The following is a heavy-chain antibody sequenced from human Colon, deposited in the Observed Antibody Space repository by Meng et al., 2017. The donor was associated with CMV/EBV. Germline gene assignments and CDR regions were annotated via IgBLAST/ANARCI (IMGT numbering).Heavy chain of an antibody. CDR3: SASFDY. J-gene: IGHJ4*02. CDR2: INTKTGNP. CDR1: GYTFAKYR. V-gene: IGHV7-4-1*02. Sequence: GEVSCKAWGYTFAKYRVNWVRKAPGKGIEWMGWINTKTGNPTYAQGFIGRFVFSLATSISTAYLQISGLKAEDTVVYYCSASFDYWGQGTLVTVSS. D-gene: IGHD3-16*01.